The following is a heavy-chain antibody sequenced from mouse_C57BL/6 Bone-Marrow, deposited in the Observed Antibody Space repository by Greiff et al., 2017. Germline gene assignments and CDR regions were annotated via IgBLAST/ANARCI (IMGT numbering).Heavy chain of an antibody. Sequence: EVKLMESGGGLVKPGGSLKLSCAASGFTFSSYAMSWVRQTPEKRLEWVATISDGGSYTYYPDNVKGRFTISRDNAKNNLYLQMSHLKSEDTAMYYCARDPDGPYAMDYWGQGTSVTVSS. CDR3: ARDPDGPYAMDY. J-gene: IGHJ4*01. CDR2: ISDGGSYT. V-gene: IGHV5-4*01. D-gene: IGHD2-3*01. CDR1: GFTFSSYA.